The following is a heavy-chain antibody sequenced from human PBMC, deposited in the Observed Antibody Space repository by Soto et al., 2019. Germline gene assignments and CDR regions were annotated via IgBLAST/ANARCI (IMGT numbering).Heavy chain of an antibody. V-gene: IGHV3-74*01. CDR1: GFIFSGDW. D-gene: IGHD5-18*01. Sequence: GGFLRLSCAASGFIFSGDWMHWVRQAPGKGLVWVSRINTDGGSTYYADSVKGRFTISRDNSKNTLYLQMSSLRAEDTAVYYCVKILQYSYGLPHWGQGTLVTVSS. CDR2: INTDGGST. CDR3: VKILQYSYGLPH. J-gene: IGHJ4*02.